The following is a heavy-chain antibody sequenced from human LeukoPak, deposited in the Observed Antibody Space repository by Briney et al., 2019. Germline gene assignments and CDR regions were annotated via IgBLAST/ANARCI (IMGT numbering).Heavy chain of an antibody. V-gene: IGHV3-21*01. CDR1: GFTFSSYS. D-gene: IGHD3-10*01. J-gene: IGHJ4*02. CDR2: ISSSSSYI. CDR3: ASVPPYYYGSGSHK. Sequence: PGGSLRLSCAASGFTFSSYSMNWVRQAPGKGLEWVSSISSSSSYISYADSVKGRFTISRDNAKNSLYLQMNSLRAEDMDVYYCASVPPYYYGSGSHKWGQGTLVTVSS.